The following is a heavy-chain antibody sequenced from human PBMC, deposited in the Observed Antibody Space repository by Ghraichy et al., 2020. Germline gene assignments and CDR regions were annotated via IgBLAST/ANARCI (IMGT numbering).Heavy chain of an antibody. Sequence: GGSLRLSCAASGFSISSYWMSWVRQAPGKGLEWVANIQQVGSEKNYVDSVKGRFTISRDNAKNSVYMQMNSLRVEDTAVYYCGREQGSSAAMDYWGQGTLVTVSS. J-gene: IGHJ4*02. CDR2: IQQVGSEK. CDR1: GFSISSYW. D-gene: IGHD6-25*01. V-gene: IGHV3-7*01. CDR3: GREQGSSAAMDY.